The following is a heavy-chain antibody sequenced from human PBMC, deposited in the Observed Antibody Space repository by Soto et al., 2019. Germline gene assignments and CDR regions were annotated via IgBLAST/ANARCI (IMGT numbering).Heavy chain of an antibody. Sequence: SGPTLVNPTQTLTLTCTFSGFSLSTSGMCVSWIRQPPGKALEWLALIYWDDDKRYSPSLKSRLTITKDTSKNQVVLTMTNMDPVDTATYYCAHVYGGDDNFDYWGQGTLVTSPQ. V-gene: IGHV2-5*08. D-gene: IGHD5-12*01. CDR3: AHVYGGDDNFDY. CDR1: GFSLSTSGMC. J-gene: IGHJ4*02. CDR2: IYWDDDK.